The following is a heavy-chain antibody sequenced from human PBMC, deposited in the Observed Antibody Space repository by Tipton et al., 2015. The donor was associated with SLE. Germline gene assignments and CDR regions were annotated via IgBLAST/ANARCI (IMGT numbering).Heavy chain of an antibody. Sequence: TLSLTCAVYGASFSGYYWNWIRQPPGKGLEWIGEINHSGSTNYNPSLKSRVTISVDTSKNQFSLKLSSVTAADTAVYYCARLAVAEKDVWGQGTTVTVSS. CDR1: GASFSGYY. D-gene: IGHD6-19*01. J-gene: IGHJ6*02. V-gene: IGHV4-34*01. CDR3: ARLAVAEKDV. CDR2: INHSGST.